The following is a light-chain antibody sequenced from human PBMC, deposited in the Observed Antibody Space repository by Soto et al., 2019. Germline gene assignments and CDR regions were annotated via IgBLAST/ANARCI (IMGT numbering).Light chain of an antibody. CDR1: SXNTGAGYD. J-gene: IGLJ1*01. CDR2: GNS. CDR3: QSYESSMSGYV. Sequence: QSVLTQPPSVSGAPGQRVTISCTGSSXNTGAGYDVHWYQQLPGTAPKLLIYGNSNRPSGVPDRFSGSKSGTSASLAITGLQAEDEADYYCQSYESSMSGYVLGTGTKVTVL. V-gene: IGLV1-40*01.